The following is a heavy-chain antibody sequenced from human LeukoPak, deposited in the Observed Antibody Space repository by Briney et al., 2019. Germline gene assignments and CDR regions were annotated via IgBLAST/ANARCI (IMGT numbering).Heavy chain of an antibody. CDR3: ARDGVGGSHIDH. Sequence: VASVKVSCKASGYTFTDYHINWGRQAPGQGLEWMGWISTYTGITNYAQELQGRVTMTTDRSATTAYLEVTSLRSDDTAVYYCARDGVGGSHIDHWGPGTLVTVSS. D-gene: IGHD1-26*01. CDR2: ISTYTGIT. J-gene: IGHJ4*02. V-gene: IGHV1-18*01. CDR1: GYTFTDYH.